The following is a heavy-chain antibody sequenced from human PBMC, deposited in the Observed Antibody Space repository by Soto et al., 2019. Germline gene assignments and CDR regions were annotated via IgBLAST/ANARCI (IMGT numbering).Heavy chain of an antibody. Sequence: PSETLSLTCTVSGGSISSYYWSWIRQPPGKGLEWIGYIYYSGSTNYNPSLKSRLTISVDTSKNQFSLKLSSVTAADTAVYYCARRHGDYDYYYYYMDVWGKGTTVTVS. D-gene: IGHD4-17*01. V-gene: IGHV4-59*08. J-gene: IGHJ6*03. CDR3: ARRHGDYDYYYYYMDV. CDR1: GGSISSYY. CDR2: IYYSGST.